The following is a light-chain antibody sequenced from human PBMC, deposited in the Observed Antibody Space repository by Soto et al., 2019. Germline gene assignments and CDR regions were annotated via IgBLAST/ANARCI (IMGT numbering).Light chain of an antibody. CDR3: SSYTSSSTLV. CDR1: SSDVGGYNY. J-gene: IGLJ2*01. CDR2: EVS. Sequence: QSALPQPASVSGSPGQSITISCTGTSSDVGGYNYVSWYQQHPGKAPKRMIYEVSNRPSGVSNRFSGSKSGNTASLTISGLLAEDEADYYCSSYTSSSTLVFGGGTKLTVL. V-gene: IGLV2-14*01.